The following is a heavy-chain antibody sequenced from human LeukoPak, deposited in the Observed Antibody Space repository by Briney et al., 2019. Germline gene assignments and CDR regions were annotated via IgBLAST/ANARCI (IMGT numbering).Heavy chain of an antibody. CDR1: GFTVSSNY. CDR3: ARSPGSYYDILTGYYPDYYYGMDV. J-gene: IGHJ6*02. CDR2: IYSGGST. D-gene: IGHD3-9*01. V-gene: IGHV3-66*01. Sequence: GGSLRLSCVASGFTVSSNYMSWVRQAPGKGLEWVSVIYSGGSTYYADSVKGRFTISRDNSKNTLYLQMNSLRAEDTAVYYCARSPGSYYDILTGYYPDYYYGMDVWGQGTTVTVSS.